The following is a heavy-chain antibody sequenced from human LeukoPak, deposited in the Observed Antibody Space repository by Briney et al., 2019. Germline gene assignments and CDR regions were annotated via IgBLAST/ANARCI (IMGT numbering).Heavy chain of an antibody. Sequence: PGGSLRLSCAASGFIFSSYWMNWVRQAPGKGLEWVANIKQDGSEKYSVDSVKGRFTISRDNAKNSLYLQMNSLRAEDTAVYYCARVSEGTVLDYWGQGTLVTVSS. CDR2: IKQDGSEK. J-gene: IGHJ4*02. CDR3: ARVSEGTVLDY. D-gene: IGHD4-17*01. CDR1: GFIFSSYW. V-gene: IGHV3-7*01.